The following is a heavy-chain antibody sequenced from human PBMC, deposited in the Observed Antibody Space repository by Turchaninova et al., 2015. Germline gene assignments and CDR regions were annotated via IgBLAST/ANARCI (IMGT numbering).Heavy chain of an antibody. J-gene: IGHJ4*02. CDR2: ITPSGGST. V-gene: IGHV1-46*01. D-gene: IGHD3-10*01. Sequence: QVQLVQSGAEVKKPGASVKGSCKASGYTFTSYYMHWLRQAPGQGLECMELITPSGGSTSYAQKFQCRVPMTRETSTSTVYMERSSLGSEATAVYYWARVVGLVSGSYSFDYWGQGTLVTVSS. CDR3: ARVVGLVSGSYSFDY. CDR1: GYTFTSYY.